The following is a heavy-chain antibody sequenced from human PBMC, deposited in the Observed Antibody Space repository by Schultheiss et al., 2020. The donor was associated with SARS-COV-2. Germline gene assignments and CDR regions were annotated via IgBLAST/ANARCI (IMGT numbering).Heavy chain of an antibody. J-gene: IGHJ4*02. V-gene: IGHV4-39*01. CDR2: IYYSGST. CDR3: ARGRKDSYGPHYFDY. Sequence: SETLSLTCTVSGGSISSSSYYWGWIRQPPGKGLEWIGSIYYSGSTYYNPSLKSRVTISVDTSKNQFSLKLSSVTAADTAVYYCARGRKDSYGPHYFDYWGQGTLVTVSS. D-gene: IGHD5-18*01. CDR1: GGSISSSSYY.